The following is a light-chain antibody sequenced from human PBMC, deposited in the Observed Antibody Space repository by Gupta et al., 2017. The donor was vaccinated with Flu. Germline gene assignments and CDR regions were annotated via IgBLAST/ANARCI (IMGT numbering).Light chain of an antibody. CDR2: DAS. Sequence: DTVLTQSPATLSVSPGERATLSCRASQSVSSHLAWYQQKPGQAPRLLIYDASNRATGIPARFSGSGSGTEFTLTISSLEPEDFAVYYCHQRSNWPRTFGGGTKVEIK. CDR3: HQRSNWPRT. CDR1: QSVSSH. J-gene: IGKJ4*01. V-gene: IGKV3-11*01.